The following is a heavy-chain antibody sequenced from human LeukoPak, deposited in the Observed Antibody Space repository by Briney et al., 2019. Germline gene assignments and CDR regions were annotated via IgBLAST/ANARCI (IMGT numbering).Heavy chain of an antibody. CDR1: GGSISSYY. CDR3: ASHRATDDYNCYYYCYMDV. V-gene: IGHV4-59*01. J-gene: IGHJ6*03. CDR2: IYFSGST. D-gene: IGHD5-24*01. Sequence: PETLSLTCTVSGGSISSYYWSWIRQPPGEGLEWIGYIYFSGSTNYNPSLKSRVTISVDTSKNQFSLKLSSVTAADTAVYYCASHRATDDYNCYYYCYMDVWGKGTTVTVSS.